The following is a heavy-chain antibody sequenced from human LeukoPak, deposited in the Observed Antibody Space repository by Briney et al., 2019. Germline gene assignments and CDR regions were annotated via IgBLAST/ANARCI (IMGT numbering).Heavy chain of an antibody. Sequence: PGGSLRLSCAASGFTFSSYGMHWVRQAPGKGLEWVAFIRYDGSNKDYADSVKGRFTLSRDNSKNTLYLQMNSLRAEDTAVYYCARLQGGYYDFWNARGDYWGQGTLVTVSS. CDR1: GFTFSSYG. CDR3: ARLQGGYYDFWNARGDY. D-gene: IGHD3-3*01. CDR2: IRYDGSNK. V-gene: IGHV3-30*02. J-gene: IGHJ4*02.